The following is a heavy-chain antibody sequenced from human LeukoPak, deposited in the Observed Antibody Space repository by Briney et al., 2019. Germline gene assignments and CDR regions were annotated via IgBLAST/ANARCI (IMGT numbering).Heavy chain of an antibody. CDR2: IYYSGST. Sequence: SETLSLTCTVSGGSISSDYWSWMRQPPGEGLESIGYIYYSGSTSYNPSLKSRVNISVDTSKNQFSLKLTSVTAADTAVYYCARGIVGAPWYFDLWGRGTLVTVSS. CDR3: ARGIVGAPWYFDL. V-gene: IGHV4-59*01. CDR1: GGSISSDY. J-gene: IGHJ2*01. D-gene: IGHD1-26*01.